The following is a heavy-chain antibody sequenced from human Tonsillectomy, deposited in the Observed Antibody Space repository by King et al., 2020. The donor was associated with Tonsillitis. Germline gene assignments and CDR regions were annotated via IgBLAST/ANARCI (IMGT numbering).Heavy chain of an antibody. CDR1: GFTFSSYA. V-gene: IGHV3-30*01. CDR2: ISYDGSNK. D-gene: IGHD3-16*01. CDR3: ASRRGSRPI. J-gene: IGHJ3*02. Sequence: VQLVESGGGVVQPGRSLRLSCAASGFTFSSYAMHWVRQAPGKGLEWVAVISYDGSNKYYADSVKGRFTISRDNSKNTLYLQMNSLRAEETAVYYFASRRGSRPIWGPGTMVTVSS.